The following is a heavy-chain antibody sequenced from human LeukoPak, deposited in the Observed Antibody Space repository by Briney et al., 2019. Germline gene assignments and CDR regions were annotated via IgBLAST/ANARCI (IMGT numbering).Heavy chain of an antibody. V-gene: IGHV3-13*01. Sequence: AGGSLRLSCAASRFTFSSYDMHRVRQVTGKGLEWVSSIGTAGDTYYPGSVKGRFTISREDAKNSLYLQMNSLRAGDTAVYYCARSPGITGTTWYFDLWGRGTLVTVSS. CDR1: RFTFSSYD. J-gene: IGHJ2*01. D-gene: IGHD1-7*01. CDR2: IGTAGDT. CDR3: ARSPGITGTTWYFDL.